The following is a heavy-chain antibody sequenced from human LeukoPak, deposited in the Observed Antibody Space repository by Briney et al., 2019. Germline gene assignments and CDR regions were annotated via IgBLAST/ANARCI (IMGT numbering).Heavy chain of an antibody. J-gene: IGHJ5*02. CDR2: ISGGGGYT. D-gene: IGHD3-10*01. CDR1: GFTFSSYA. V-gene: IGHV3-23*01. CDR3: AREYGSGMDYFDP. Sequence: GGSLRLSCAASGFTFSSYAMTWVRQAPGKGLEWVSGISGGGGYTYYADSVKGRFTISRDNSKNTLYLQMNSLRADDTAVYYCAREYGSGMDYFDPWGQGTLVTVSS.